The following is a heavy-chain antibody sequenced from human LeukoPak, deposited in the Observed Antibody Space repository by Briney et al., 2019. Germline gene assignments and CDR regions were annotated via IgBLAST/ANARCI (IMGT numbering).Heavy chain of an antibody. D-gene: IGHD6-13*01. CDR2: IYHSGST. V-gene: IGHV4-38-2*02. CDR3: ARNLIPEQLVLNF. Sequence: SETLSLTCTVSGYSISSGYYWGWIRQPPGKGLEWIGSIYHSGSTYYNPSLKSRVTISVDTSKNQFSLKLRSVTPEDTAVYYCARNLIPEQLVLNFWGQGTLVTVSS. J-gene: IGHJ4*02. CDR1: GYSISSGYY.